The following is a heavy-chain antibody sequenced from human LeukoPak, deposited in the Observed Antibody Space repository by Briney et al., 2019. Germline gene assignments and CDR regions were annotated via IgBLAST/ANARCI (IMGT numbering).Heavy chain of an antibody. V-gene: IGHV4-38-2*01. CDR2: IYHSGST. CDR1: GYSISSGYY. Sequence: SETLSLTCAVSGYSISSGYYWGWIRQPPGKGLEWIGSIYHSGSTYYNPSLKSRVTISVDTSKNQFSLKLSPVTAADTAVYYCARVGVQRTFDYWGQGTLVTVSS. J-gene: IGHJ4*02. CDR3: ARVGVQRTFDY. D-gene: IGHD5-18*01.